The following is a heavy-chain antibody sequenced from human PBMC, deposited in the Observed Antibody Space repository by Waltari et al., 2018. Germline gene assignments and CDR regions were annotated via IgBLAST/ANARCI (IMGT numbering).Heavy chain of an antibody. CDR3: AREYNWNSSYFDY. J-gene: IGHJ4*02. Sequence: QVQLVQSGAEVKKPGASVKVYCKASGYTFTSYAMHWVRQAPGQRLEWMGWINAGNGNTKYSQKFQGRVTITRDTSASTAYMELSSLRSEDTAVYYCAREYNWNSSYFDYWGQGTLVTVSS. CDR1: GYTFTSYA. V-gene: IGHV1-3*01. CDR2: INAGNGNT. D-gene: IGHD1-7*01.